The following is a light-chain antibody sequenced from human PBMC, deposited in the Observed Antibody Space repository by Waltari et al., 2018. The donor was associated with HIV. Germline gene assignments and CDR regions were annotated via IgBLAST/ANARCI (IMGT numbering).Light chain of an antibody. V-gene: IGLV2-14*01. CDR2: DAN. Sequence: QSALTQPASVPGSLGQSITISCIRHSSDIGSYHYVSWYQHHPDKAPTLVIYDANARPSGVPFRFSGSKSGNTASLTISGLQAEDEADYYRSSYTSTSTLLFGGGTKVTVL. J-gene: IGLJ3*02. CDR1: SSDIGSYHY. CDR3: SSYTSTSTLL.